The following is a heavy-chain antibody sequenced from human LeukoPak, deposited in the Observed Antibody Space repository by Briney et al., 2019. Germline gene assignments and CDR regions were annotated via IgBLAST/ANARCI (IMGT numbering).Heavy chain of an antibody. CDR3: AKPLHYYHSNAAWYFDL. D-gene: IGHD3-22*01. J-gene: IGHJ2*01. CDR2: ISSTSIYI. CDR1: GFTFNTHS. Sequence: GGSLRLSCAASGFTFNTHSMNWVRQAPGKGLEWLSSISSTSIYINYADSVKGRFTISRDNAKNSLYLQMNSLRAEDTAVYYCAKPLHYYHSNAAWYFDLWGRGTLVTVSS. V-gene: IGHV3-21*01.